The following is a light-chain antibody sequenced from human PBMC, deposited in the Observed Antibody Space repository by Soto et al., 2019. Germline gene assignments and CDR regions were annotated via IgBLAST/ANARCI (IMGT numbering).Light chain of an antibody. CDR1: SSNIGNNY. Sequence: QSVLTQPPSVSAAPGQTVTISCSGSSSNIGNNYVSWYQQLPGTAPKLLIYDNNKRPSGIPDRFSGSKSGTSATLSITGLQTGDEADYFCGTWDSSLTTGGVFGGGTKLTVL. CDR2: DNN. J-gene: IGLJ2*01. V-gene: IGLV1-51*01. CDR3: GTWDSSLTTGGV.